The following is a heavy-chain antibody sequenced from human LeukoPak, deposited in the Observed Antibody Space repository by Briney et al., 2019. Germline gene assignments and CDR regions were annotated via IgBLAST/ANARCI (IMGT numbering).Heavy chain of an antibody. CDR1: GFTFSSYA. CDR3: ARLGSSWSYYFDY. CDR2: ISYDGSNK. J-gene: IGHJ4*02. V-gene: IGHV3-30*04. D-gene: IGHD6-13*01. Sequence: PGGSLRLSCAASGFTFSSYAMHWVRQAPGKGLEWVAVISYDGSNKYYADSVKGRFTISRDNSKNTLYLQMNSLRAEDTAVYYCARLGSSWSYYFDYWGQGTLVTVSS.